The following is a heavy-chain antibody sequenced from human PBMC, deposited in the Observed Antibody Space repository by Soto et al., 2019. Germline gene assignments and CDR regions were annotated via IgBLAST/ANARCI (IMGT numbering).Heavy chain of an antibody. D-gene: IGHD3-3*01. CDR1: GGSINNNFW. V-gene: IGHV4-4*03. CDR2: IYQTGSI. J-gene: IGHJ5*02. Sequence: PPETLPLTCVVSGGSINNNFWSWVRQPPGKGLEWIGEIYQTGSINYNPSLRSRVTISVDKSKNQLSLKVDSVTAADTAFYYCVRGNDNYDFWNNWSLDPWGQGTRVTVS. CDR3: VRGNDNYDFWNNWSLDP.